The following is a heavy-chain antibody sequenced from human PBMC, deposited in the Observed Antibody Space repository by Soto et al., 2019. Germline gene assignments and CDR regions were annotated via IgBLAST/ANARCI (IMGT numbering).Heavy chain of an antibody. Sequence: GASVKVSCKASGGTFSSYTISWVRQAPGQGLEWMGRIIPILGIANYAQKFQGRVTITADKSTSTAYMELSSLRSEDTAVYYCAGALHYDFWGGLEFDYWGQGTVVTVSS. D-gene: IGHD3-3*01. CDR1: GGTFSSYT. J-gene: IGHJ4*02. CDR2: IIPILGIA. V-gene: IGHV1-69*02. CDR3: AGALHYDFWGGLEFDY.